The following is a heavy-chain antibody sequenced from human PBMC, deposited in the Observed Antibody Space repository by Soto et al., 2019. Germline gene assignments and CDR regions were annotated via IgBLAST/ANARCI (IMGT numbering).Heavy chain of an antibody. J-gene: IGHJ4*02. CDR2: INPSGGST. Sequence: GXSAEVSYRASCYTFTSYYMHWVRQAPVQGLEWMGIINPSGGSTSYAQKFQGRVTMTRDTSTSTVYMELSSLRSEDTAVYYCARDTYYCTNGVCYPGPFDYWGQGTLVTVYS. D-gene: IGHD2-8*01. CDR1: CYTFTSYY. V-gene: IGHV1-46*01. CDR3: ARDTYYCTNGVCYPGPFDY.